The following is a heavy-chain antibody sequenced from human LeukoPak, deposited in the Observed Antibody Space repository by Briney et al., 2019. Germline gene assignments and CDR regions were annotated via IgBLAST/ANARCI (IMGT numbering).Heavy chain of an antibody. CDR3: ARTGGAMYSGSYYFDY. Sequence: ASVKVSCKASGYTFTGYYMHWVRQAPGQGLEWMGWINPNSGGTNYAQKFQGRVTMTTDTSTSTAYMELRSLRSDDTAVYYCARTGGAMYSGSYYFDYWGQGTLVTVSS. CDR2: INPNSGGT. D-gene: IGHD1-26*01. V-gene: IGHV1-2*02. CDR1: GYTFTGYY. J-gene: IGHJ4*02.